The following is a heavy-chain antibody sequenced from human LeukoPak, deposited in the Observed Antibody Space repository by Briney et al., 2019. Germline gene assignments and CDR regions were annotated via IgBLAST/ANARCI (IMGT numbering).Heavy chain of an antibody. CDR2: IYSDGST. CDR3: VEGGAARFDY. V-gene: IGHV3-53*01. J-gene: IGHJ4*02. CDR1: GFTVSSND. D-gene: IGHD5-18*01. Sequence: GGSLRLSCAASGFTVSSNDMSWVRQAPGKGLECISVIYSDGSTDYADSVKGRFTISRDNSKNTLYLQMNSLRAEDTAVYYCVEGGAARFDYWGQGTLVAVSS.